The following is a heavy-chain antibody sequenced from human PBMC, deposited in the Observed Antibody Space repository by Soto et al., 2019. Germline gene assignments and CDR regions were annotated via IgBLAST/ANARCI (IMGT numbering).Heavy chain of an antibody. V-gene: IGHV3-49*05. Sequence: EVHLVESGGGLVKPGRSLRLSCTASGFTFGDFAMSWFRQAPGKGLEWVSFIRSKAYGGTTEYAASVKGRFTISRDDSKSIAYLQINSLKTEDTAVYYCSYDSSGYNYYFDHWGQGTLVTVSS. CDR1: GFTFGDFA. CDR2: IRSKAYGGTT. D-gene: IGHD3-22*01. J-gene: IGHJ4*02. CDR3: SYDSSGYNYYFDH.